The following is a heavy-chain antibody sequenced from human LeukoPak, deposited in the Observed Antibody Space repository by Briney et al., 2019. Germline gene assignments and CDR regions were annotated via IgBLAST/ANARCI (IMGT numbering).Heavy chain of an antibody. CDR2: IWYDGSNK. CDR3: ARSDIVATIDAFDI. D-gene: IGHD5-12*01. Sequence: PGGSLRLSCAASGFTFSSYGMHWVRHAPGKGLEWVAVIWYDGSNKYYADSVKGRFTISRNNSKNTLYLQMNSLRAEDTAVYHCARSDIVATIDAFDIWGQGTMVTVSS. CDR1: GFTFSSYG. V-gene: IGHV3-33*01. J-gene: IGHJ3*02.